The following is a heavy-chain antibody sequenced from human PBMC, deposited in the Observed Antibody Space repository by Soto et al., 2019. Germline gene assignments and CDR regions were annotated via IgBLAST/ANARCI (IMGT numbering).Heavy chain of an antibody. J-gene: IGHJ5*02. CDR3: AASRYNWNDFWFDP. CDR2: IVVGSGNT. Sequence: QMQLVQSGPEVKKPGTSVKVSCKASGFTFTSSAMQWVRQARGQRLEWIGWIVVGSGNTNYAQKFQERVTITRDMSTTTAYLELSSLRPEDTAVYYGAASRYNWNDFWFDPWGQGTLVTVSS. D-gene: IGHD1-20*01. CDR1: GFTFTSSA. V-gene: IGHV1-58*02.